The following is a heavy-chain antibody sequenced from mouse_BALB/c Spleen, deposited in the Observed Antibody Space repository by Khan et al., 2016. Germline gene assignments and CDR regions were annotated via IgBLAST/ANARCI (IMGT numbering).Heavy chain of an antibody. J-gene: IGHJ4*01. V-gene: IGHV2-2-2*01. CDR1: GFSLTSYG. Sequence: QVQLKQSGPGLVQPAQSLSITCTASGFSLTSYGVHWVRQSPGKGLEWLGVIWSGGNTAYNAAIISRLSISKDNSKSQVYIKMNSLQADDTAIDYCVRKTSGYDSMDVWGQGTSVTVSS. D-gene: IGHD2-2*01. CDR2: IWSGGNT. CDR3: VRKTSGYDSMDV.